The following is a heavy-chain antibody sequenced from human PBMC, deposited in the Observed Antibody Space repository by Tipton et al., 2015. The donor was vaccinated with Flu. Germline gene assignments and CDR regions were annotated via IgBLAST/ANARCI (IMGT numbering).Heavy chain of an antibody. D-gene: IGHD2-15*01. J-gene: IGHJ5*02. CDR2: ISSSGSTI. Sequence: SLRLPCAASGFTFSSYEMNWVRQAPGKGLEWVSYISSSGSTIYYADSVKGRFTISRDNAKNSLYLQMNSLRAEDTAVYYCERAVHIVVAGWFDPWGQGTLVTVSS. CDR3: ERAVHIVVAGWFDP. V-gene: IGHV3-48*03. CDR1: GFTFSSYE.